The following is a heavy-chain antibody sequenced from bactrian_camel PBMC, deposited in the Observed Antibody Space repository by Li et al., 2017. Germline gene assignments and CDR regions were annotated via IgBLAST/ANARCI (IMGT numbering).Heavy chain of an antibody. CDR1: GNVNSITC. J-gene: IGHJ4*01. CDR3: ATHTGRRASFNVLSVYEDGS. Sequence: HVQLVESGGDLVQPGGSLRLSCTASGNVNSITCMGWFRQAPGKGREGVAGIATDGTSNYADTVKGRFTISLDRAKNIVYLQMNSLKSEDTAMYYCATHTGRRASFNVLSVYEDGSWGQGTQVTVS. V-gene: IGHV3S53*01. D-gene: IGHD6*01. CDR2: IATDGTS.